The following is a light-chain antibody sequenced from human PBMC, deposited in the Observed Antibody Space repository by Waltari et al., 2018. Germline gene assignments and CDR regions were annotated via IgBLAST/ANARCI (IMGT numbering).Light chain of an antibody. CDR3: CSYAGTYSFMV. J-gene: IGLJ3*02. V-gene: IGLV2-11*01. Sequence: QSALTQPRSVSGSPGQSVTISCTGTSSDVGAYADVSWYQQHPGKAPKLVTFEVTKRPSGVPDRFSGSKSGNTASLTISGLQAEDEGDYYCCSYAGTYSFMVFGGGTKLTVL. CDR2: EVT. CDR1: SSDVGAYAD.